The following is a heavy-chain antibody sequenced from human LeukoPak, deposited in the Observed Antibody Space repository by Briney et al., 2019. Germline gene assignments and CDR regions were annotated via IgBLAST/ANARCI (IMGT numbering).Heavy chain of an antibody. CDR2: ISSNSSYI. J-gene: IGHJ3*02. CDR1: GFTFSSYS. V-gene: IGHV3-21*04. D-gene: IGHD4-17*01. Sequence: GGPLTLSCTGSGFTFSSYSMNWLRQAPGKGREWFSSISSNSSYIYYADSVKRRFTISRDNARNTLYLQMNNQRLDDTAVYYWARGYTDYGDVFDSWGQGTMVTVSS. CDR3: ARGYTDYGDVFDS.